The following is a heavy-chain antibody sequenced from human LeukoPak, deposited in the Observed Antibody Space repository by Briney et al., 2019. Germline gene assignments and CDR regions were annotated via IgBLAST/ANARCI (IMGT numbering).Heavy chain of an antibody. Sequence: ASVKVSCEASGGTFSSYAISWVRQAPGQGLEWMGRIIPIFGTANYAQKFQGRVTITTDESTSTAYMELGSLRSEDTAVYYCATSPYYYDSSGYYSNPYYFDYWGQGTLVTVSS. D-gene: IGHD3-22*01. V-gene: IGHV1-69*05. CDR2: IIPIFGTA. CDR3: ATSPYYYDSSGYYSNPYYFDY. CDR1: GGTFSSYA. J-gene: IGHJ4*02.